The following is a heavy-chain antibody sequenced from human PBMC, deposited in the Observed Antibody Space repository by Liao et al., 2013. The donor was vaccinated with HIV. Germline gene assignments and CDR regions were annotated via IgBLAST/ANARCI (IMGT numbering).Heavy chain of an antibody. D-gene: IGHD3-22*01. CDR2: IHTSGST. J-gene: IGHJ4*02. Sequence: QVQLQESGPGLVKPSQTLSLTCTVSGGSINSGNYYWSWIRQPAGKGLEWIGRIHTSGSTNYNPSLKSRVTISVDTSKNQFSLKLSSVTAADTAVYYCATSPYYYDGSGFFYWGQGTLVTVSS. V-gene: IGHV4-61*02. CDR1: GGSINSGNYY. CDR3: ATSPYYYDGSGFFY.